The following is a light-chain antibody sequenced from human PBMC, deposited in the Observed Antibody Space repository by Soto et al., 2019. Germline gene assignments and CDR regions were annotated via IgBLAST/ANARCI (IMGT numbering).Light chain of an antibody. Sequence: DIVLTQSPATLSSSPGERATLSCRASQRLSSYLAWYQQKPGQAPRLLIYDTSKRATGIPDRFSGSASGTDFTLTISSLEPEDFAVYYCQQRSNWPPSWTFGQGTKVEIK. CDR2: DTS. J-gene: IGKJ1*01. CDR3: QQRSNWPPSWT. V-gene: IGKV3-11*01. CDR1: QRLSSY.